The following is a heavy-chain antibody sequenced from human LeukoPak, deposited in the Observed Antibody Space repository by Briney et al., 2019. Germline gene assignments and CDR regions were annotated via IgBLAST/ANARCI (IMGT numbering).Heavy chain of an antibody. Sequence: SETLSLTCAVHGGSFSGYYWSWIRQPPGKGLEWIGEINHSGSTNYNPSLKSRVTISVDTSKNQFSLKLSSVTAADTAVYYCARSITGTTFYYYYMDVWGKGTTVTVSS. CDR3: ARSITGTTFYYYYMDV. V-gene: IGHV4-34*01. D-gene: IGHD1-7*01. CDR1: GGSFSGYY. CDR2: INHSGST. J-gene: IGHJ6*03.